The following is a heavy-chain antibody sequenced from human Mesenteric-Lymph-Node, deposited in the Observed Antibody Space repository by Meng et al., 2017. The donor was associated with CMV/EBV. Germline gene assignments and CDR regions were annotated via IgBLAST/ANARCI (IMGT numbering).Heavy chain of an antibody. V-gene: IGHV4-39*07. D-gene: IGHD6-6*01. CDR1: GGSISSSSYY. J-gene: IGHJ3*02. CDR3: ARGLWQLAPNDAFDI. Sequence: SETLSLTCTVSGGSISSSSYYWGWIRQPPGKGLEWIGSIYYSGSTYYNPSLKSRVTISVDTSKNRFSLKLSSVTAADTAVYYCARGLWQLAPNDAFDIWGQGTMVTVSS. CDR2: IYYSGST.